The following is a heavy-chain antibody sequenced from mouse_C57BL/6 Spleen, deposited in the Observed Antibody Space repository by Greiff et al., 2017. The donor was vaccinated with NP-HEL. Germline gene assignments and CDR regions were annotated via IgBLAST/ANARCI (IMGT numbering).Heavy chain of an antibody. CDR3: AINWDRYFDV. D-gene: IGHD4-1*01. CDR1: GYTFTSYW. Sequence: QVQLQQSGAELVKPGASVKMSCKASGYTFTSYWITWVKQRPGQGLEWIGDIYPGSGSTNYNEKFKSKATLTVDTSSSTAYMQLSSLTSEDSAVYYCAINWDRYFDVWGTGTTVTVSS. J-gene: IGHJ1*03. V-gene: IGHV1-55*01. CDR2: IYPGSGST.